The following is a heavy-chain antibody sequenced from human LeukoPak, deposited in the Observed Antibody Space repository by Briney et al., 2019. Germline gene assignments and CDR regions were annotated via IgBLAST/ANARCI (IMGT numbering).Heavy chain of an antibody. V-gene: IGHV4-38-2*01. CDR2: IYHSGST. D-gene: IGHD1-7*01. CDR1: HYSISSGYY. CDR3: ASLSGTTLSDAFDI. J-gene: IGHJ3*02. Sequence: PSETLSLTFPVLHYSISSGYYWGWIGQPPGKGLEWIGSIYHSGSTYYNPSLKSRDTISVDTSKNQFSLKLSSVTAADTAVYYCASLSGTTLSDAFDIWGQGTMVTVSS.